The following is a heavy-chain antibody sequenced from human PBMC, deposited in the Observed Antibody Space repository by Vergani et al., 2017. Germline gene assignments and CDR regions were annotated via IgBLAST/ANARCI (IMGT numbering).Heavy chain of an antibody. D-gene: IGHD6-19*01. Sequence: QVQLQQWGAGLLKPSETLSLTCAVYGGSFSGYYWSWIRQPPGKGLEWIGEINHSGSTNYNPSLKSRVTISVDTSKNQFPLKLSSVTAADTAVYYCARVGSSGWYLVYWGQGTLVTVSS. CDR1: GGSFSGYY. J-gene: IGHJ4*02. V-gene: IGHV4-34*01. CDR2: INHSGST. CDR3: ARVGSSGWYLVY.